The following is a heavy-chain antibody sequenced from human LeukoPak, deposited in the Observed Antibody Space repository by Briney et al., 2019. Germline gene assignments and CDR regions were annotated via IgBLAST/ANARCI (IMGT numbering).Heavy chain of an antibody. Sequence: SETLSLTCTVSGVSISGHYCSWIRQPPGKGLEWIWYINPSGTTDYNPSLRSRVTISLDTSNNQFSLKLTSVTAADTAVYYCAARLAAAGTIYFDFWGQGSLVTVSS. CDR2: INPSGTT. D-gene: IGHD6-13*01. J-gene: IGHJ4*02. CDR1: GVSISGHY. CDR3: AARLAAAGTIYFDF. V-gene: IGHV4-59*11.